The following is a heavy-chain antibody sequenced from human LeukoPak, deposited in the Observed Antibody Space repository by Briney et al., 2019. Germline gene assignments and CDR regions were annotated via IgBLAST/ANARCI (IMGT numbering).Heavy chain of an antibody. CDR3: ARHAFSGSYYDY. V-gene: IGHV4-59*08. Sequence: PSETLSLTCTVSGGSISSYYWSWIRQPPGKGLEWIGYIYYSGSTNYNPSLKSRVTISVDTSKNQFSLKLSSVTAADTAVYYCARHAFSGSYYDYWGQGPLVTVSS. J-gene: IGHJ4*02. CDR2: IYYSGST. CDR1: GGSISSYY. D-gene: IGHD1-26*01.